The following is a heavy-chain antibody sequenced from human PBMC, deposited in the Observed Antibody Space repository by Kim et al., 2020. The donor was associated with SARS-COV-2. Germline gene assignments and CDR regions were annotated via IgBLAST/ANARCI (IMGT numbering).Heavy chain of an antibody. Sequence: TTCNPSLKSGVTISVDTSKNPVSLKLSSVTAADTAVYYCARAQDTRRLDYWGQGTLVTVSS. D-gene: IGHD2-15*01. V-gene: IGHV4-34*01. J-gene: IGHJ4*02. CDR3: ARAQDTRRLDY. CDR2: T.